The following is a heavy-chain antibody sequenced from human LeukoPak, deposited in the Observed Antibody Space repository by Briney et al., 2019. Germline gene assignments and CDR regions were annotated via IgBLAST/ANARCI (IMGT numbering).Heavy chain of an antibody. CDR3: AKAIHSSSSGVVDY. J-gene: IGHJ4*02. V-gene: IGHV3-30*02. Sequence: GGSLRLSCAASGFILSNYAMHWVRQAPGKGLERVTFIRYDGSNKYYAESVKGRFTISRDNSKNTLYLQMNSLRAEDTAVYYCAKAIHSSSSGVVDYWGQGTLVTVSS. CDR2: IRYDGSNK. CDR1: GFILSNYA. D-gene: IGHD6-6*01.